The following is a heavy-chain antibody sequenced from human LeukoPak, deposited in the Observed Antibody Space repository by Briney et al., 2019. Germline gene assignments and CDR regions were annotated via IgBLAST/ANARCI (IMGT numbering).Heavy chain of an antibody. CDR1: SDSISSGSYY. CDR2: IYTSGST. D-gene: IGHD3-10*01. J-gene: IGHJ6*03. V-gene: IGHV4-61*02. Sequence: KASETLSLTCSVSSDSISSGSYYWSWIRQPAGKGLEWIGRIYTSGSTNYNPSLKSRVTISVDTSKNQFSLKLSSVTAADTAVYYCARNVMARGNLGRSAYYYYYYMDVWGKGTTVTVSS. CDR3: ARNVMARGNLGRSAYYYYYYMDV.